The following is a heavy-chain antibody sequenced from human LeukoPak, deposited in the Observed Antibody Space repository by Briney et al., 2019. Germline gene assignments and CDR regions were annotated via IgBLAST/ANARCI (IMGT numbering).Heavy chain of an antibody. Sequence: GGSLRLSCAASGFTFSCYEMNWVRQAPGKGLEGVSYISSSGSTIYYADSVKGRFTISRDNAKNSLHLQMNSLSAEDTAFYYCVREKRSGTTWNFYYYMDVWGKGTTVTVS. CDR1: GFTFSCYE. J-gene: IGHJ6*03. D-gene: IGHD1-1*01. CDR2: ISSSGSTI. V-gene: IGHV3-48*03. CDR3: VREKRSGTTWNFYYYMDV.